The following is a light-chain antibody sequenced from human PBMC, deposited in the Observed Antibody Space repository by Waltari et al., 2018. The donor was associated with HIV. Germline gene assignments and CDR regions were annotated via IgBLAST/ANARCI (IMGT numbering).Light chain of an antibody. V-gene: IGLV1-47*01. J-gene: IGLJ1*01. Sequence: QSVPTQPPSASGTPGQRVAISCSGSNSNIGSNFVSWYQHLPGTAPKLLIYKDNQRPSGVPERFSASKSGSSSSLAISGLRSEDEAEYYCATWDDILSGYLFGTGTKVTVL. CDR1: NSNIGSNF. CDR3: ATWDDILSGYL. CDR2: KDN.